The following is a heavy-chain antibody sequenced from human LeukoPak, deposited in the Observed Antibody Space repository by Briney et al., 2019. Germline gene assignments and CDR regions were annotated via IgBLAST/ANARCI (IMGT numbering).Heavy chain of an antibody. D-gene: IGHD3-3*01. CDR1: GGSISGQY. CDR2: VSYSGNT. V-gene: IGHV4-59*08. CDR3: ARLRFLEWLFPWFDP. Sequence: SETLSLTCTVSGGSISGQYWSWIRQPPWRGLEWIGYVSYSGNTKYNPSLKSRVTISVDTSKNQFSLKLNSMTAADTSVYYCARLRFLEWLFPWFDPWGQGTLVTVSS. J-gene: IGHJ5*02.